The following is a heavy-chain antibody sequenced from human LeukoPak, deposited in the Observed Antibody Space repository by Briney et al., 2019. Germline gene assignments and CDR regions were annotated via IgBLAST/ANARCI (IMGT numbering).Heavy chain of an antibody. J-gene: IGHJ4*02. CDR1: GYTFNTYG. V-gene: IGHV1-18*01. Sequence: ASVKVSCKPYGYTFNTYGITWVRQAPGQGLEWMGWISPYNGNTNYAQKFQGRVTMTTDTSTSTAYMELRSLRSDDTAVYYCASGAFFFHGYSSSSAAFDYWGQGTLVTVSS. CDR3: ASGAFFFHGYSSSSAAFDY. D-gene: IGHD6-6*01. CDR2: ISPYNGNT.